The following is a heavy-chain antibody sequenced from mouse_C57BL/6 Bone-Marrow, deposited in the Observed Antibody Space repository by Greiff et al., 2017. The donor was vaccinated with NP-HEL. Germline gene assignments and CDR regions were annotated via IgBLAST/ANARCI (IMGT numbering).Heavy chain of an antibody. Sequence: QVQLQQSGAELVRPGASVKLSCKASGYTFTDYYINWVKQRPGQGLEWIARIYPGSGNTYYNEKFKGKATLTAEKSSSTAYMQLSSLTSEDSAVYFCARSMGLRRRYYFDYWGQGTTLTVSS. CDR1: GYTFTDYY. CDR3: ARSMGLRRRYYFDY. V-gene: IGHV1-76*01. D-gene: IGHD2-2*01. CDR2: IYPGSGNT. J-gene: IGHJ2*01.